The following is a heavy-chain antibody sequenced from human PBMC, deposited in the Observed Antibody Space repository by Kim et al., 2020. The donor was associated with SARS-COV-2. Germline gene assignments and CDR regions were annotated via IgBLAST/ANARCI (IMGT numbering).Heavy chain of an antibody. V-gene: IGHV3-74*01. CDR2: INSDGSST. J-gene: IGHJ4*02. Sequence: GGSLRLSCAASGFTFSNYWMHWVRQPPGKGLVWVSRINSDGSSTRYADSVKGRFTISRDNAKNTLYLQMNSLRAEDTAVYYCARDGCCSGGRCYGKDYCGQGTLVTVSS. CDR3: ARDGCCSGGRCYGKDY. CDR1: GFTFSNYW. D-gene: IGHD2-15*01.